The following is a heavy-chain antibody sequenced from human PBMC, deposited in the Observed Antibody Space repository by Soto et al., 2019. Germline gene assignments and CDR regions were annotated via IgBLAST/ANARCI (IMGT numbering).Heavy chain of an antibody. V-gene: IGHV3-66*01. CDR3: ATRMTTAPY. J-gene: IGHJ4*02. CDR1: LFIVSDNY. CDR2: IYSGGGT. D-gene: IGHD4-17*01. Sequence: EVRLVQSGGGLVQPGGSLRLSCAASLFIVSDNYMSWVRQAPGKGLEWVSLIYSGGGTDYAESVKGRFTISRDISKNTLYLQMNSLKAEDTGIYYCATRMTTAPYWGQGTVVTVSS.